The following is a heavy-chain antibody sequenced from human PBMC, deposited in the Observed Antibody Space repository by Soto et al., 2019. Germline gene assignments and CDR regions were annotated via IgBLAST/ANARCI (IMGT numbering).Heavy chain of an antibody. Sequence: EVQLVESGGGLVKPGGSLRLSCAASGFTFSDYTMNWVRQAPGKGLEWVSSISSSSYYIYYADSVKGRFTISKDNAKNSMYLQMNSLRAADTDVYYCARAHNGRNWLDPWGQGTLVTVSS. V-gene: IGHV3-21*01. CDR3: ARAHNGRNWLDP. CDR1: GFTFSDYT. CDR2: ISSSSYYI. J-gene: IGHJ5*02. D-gene: IGHD2-8*01.